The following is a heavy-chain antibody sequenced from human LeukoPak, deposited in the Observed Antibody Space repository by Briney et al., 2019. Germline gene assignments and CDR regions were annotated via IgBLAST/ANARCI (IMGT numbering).Heavy chain of an antibody. D-gene: IGHD3-10*01. CDR1: GGSITNSY. V-gene: IGHV4-59*01. Sequence: PSQTLSLACTVSGGSITNSYWNWIRQPPGKGLEWIGYISHTGRTNYNPSLRSRVALSIDTSKSQFYLHLMPVIAADTATYYCGRSKSSGNYFDSWGQGILVTVSS. CDR3: GRSKSSGNYFDS. J-gene: IGHJ4*02. CDR2: ISHTGRT.